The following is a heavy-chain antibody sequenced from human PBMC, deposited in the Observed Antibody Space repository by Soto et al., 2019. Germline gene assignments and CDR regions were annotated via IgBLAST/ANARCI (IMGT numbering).Heavy chain of an antibody. Sequence: QVQLVQSGAEVKKPGASVKVSCKASGYTFTSYGISWVRQAPGQGLEWMGWISVYNGYTNYAQKLQGRVTMTTDTXMSTAYMELRSLRFDDTAVYYCARGSSYYGSGSYAYWGQGTLVTVSS. D-gene: IGHD3-10*01. V-gene: IGHV1-18*01. CDR3: ARGSSYYGSGSYAY. J-gene: IGHJ4*02. CDR2: ISVYNGYT. CDR1: GYTFTSYG.